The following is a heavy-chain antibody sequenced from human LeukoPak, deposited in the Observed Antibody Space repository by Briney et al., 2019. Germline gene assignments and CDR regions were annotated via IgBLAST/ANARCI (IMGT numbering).Heavy chain of an antibody. V-gene: IGHV1-24*01. CDR3: TAVLRYYYYFDY. Sequence: ASVKVSCKVSGYTLTELSMHWVRQAPGKGLEWMGGFDPEDGETIYAQKFQGRVTMTEDTSTDTAYMELSSLRSEDTAVYYCTAVLRYYYYFDYWGQGTPVTVSS. CDR2: FDPEDGET. J-gene: IGHJ4*02. D-gene: IGHD3-9*01. CDR1: GYTLTELS.